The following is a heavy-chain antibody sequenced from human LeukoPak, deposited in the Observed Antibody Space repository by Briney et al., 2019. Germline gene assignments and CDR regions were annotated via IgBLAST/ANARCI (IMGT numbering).Heavy chain of an antibody. V-gene: IGHV4-34*01. D-gene: IGHD6-25*01. CDR3: ASGYDHNTYAGDRLDDAFDI. CDR2: INHSGST. CDR1: GGSFSGYY. J-gene: IGHJ3*02. Sequence: SETLSLTCAVYGGSFSGYYWSWIRQPPGKGLEWIGEINHSGSTNYNPSLKSRVTISVDTSKNQFSLKLSSVTAADTAVYYCASGYDHNTYAGDRLDDAFDIWGQGTMVTVSS.